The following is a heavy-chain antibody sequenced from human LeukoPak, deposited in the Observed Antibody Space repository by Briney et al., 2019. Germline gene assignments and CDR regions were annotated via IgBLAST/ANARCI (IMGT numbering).Heavy chain of an antibody. CDR2: TYYWSKWYN. CDR3: ARGLWPYSDF. J-gene: IGHJ4*02. V-gene: IGHV6-1*01. Sequence: SQTLSLTCAISGGSVSGNTVTGSWIRHSPSRGLEWLGRTYYWSKWYNDYALSVKGRISVNPDTSKNQFSLQLNSVTPEDTAVYYCARGLWPYSDFWGQGTLVTVSS. CDR1: GGSVSGNTVT. D-gene: IGHD3-16*01.